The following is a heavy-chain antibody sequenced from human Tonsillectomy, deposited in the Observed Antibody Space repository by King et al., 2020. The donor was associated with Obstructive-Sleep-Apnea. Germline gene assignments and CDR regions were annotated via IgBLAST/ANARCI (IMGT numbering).Heavy chain of an antibody. D-gene: IGHD3-16*01. CDR1: GFAFSNAW. V-gene: IGHV3-15*01. CDR3: TGAPGAFDI. J-gene: IGHJ3*02. CDR2: IKSKTDGGTI. Sequence: VQLVESGGGLVKPGGSLRLSCAASGFAFSNAWMSWVRQAPGKGLEWVGRIKSKTDGGTIDYAAPGKVRFTISSDDAKNTLYLQMNRLKTDDTAVYYCTGAPGAFDIWGQGTMVTVSS.